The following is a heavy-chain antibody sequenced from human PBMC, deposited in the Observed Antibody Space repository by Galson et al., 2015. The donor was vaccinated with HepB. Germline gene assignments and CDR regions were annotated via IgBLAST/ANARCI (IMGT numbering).Heavy chain of an antibody. D-gene: IGHD2-8*01. CDR3: AKCLYGLGRERGWYFDL. V-gene: IGHV3-23*01. J-gene: IGHJ2*01. CDR1: GFTLSSYA. CDR2: ISGSGGST. Sequence: SLRLSCAASGFTLSSYAMSWVRQAPGQGPEWVSAISGSGGSTYYAHSVKGRFTISRDNSKNTLYLQMNSLRAEDTAVYYCAKCLYGLGRERGWYFDLWGRGTLVTVSS.